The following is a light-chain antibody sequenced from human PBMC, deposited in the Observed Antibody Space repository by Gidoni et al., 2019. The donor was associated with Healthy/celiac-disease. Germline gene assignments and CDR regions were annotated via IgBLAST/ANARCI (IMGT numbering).Light chain of an antibody. V-gene: IGLV3-1*01. J-gene: IGLJ2*01. CDR2: QDS. CDR3: QAWDSSLVV. Sequence: SSEPTQPPSVSVSPGQTASITCSGDKLGDKYACWYQQKPGQSPVLVIYQDSKRPSGIPERFSGSNSGNTATLTISGTQAMDEADYYCQAWDSSLVVFGGGTKLTVL. CDR1: KLGDKY.